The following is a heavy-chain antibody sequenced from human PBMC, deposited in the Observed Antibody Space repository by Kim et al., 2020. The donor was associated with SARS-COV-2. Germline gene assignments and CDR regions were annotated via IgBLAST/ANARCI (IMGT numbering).Heavy chain of an antibody. J-gene: IGHJ4*02. D-gene: IGHD1-26*01. V-gene: IGHV3-7*03. CDR3: ARARGVRATGFDY. CDR2: IKEDGSEK. CDR1: GFTFRSFW. Sequence: GGSLRLSCAASGFTFRSFWMSWVRQAPGKGLEWVANIKEDGSEKYYVDSVKGRFTISRDNAKKSLYLQMNTLRVEDTAVYYCARARGVRATGFDYWGQGTLVTVSS.